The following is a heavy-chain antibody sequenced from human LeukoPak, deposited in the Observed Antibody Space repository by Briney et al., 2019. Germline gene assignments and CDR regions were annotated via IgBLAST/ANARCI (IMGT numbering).Heavy chain of an antibody. CDR3: ARNRDGYNSFDY. Sequence: SETPSLTCTVSGGSINNGGYYWSWIRQHPGKGLEWIGYIYYSGSSYYNPSLRSRVTISVDTSKNHFSLKLSSVTAADTAVYYCARNRDGYNSFDYWGQGTLVTVSS. D-gene: IGHD5-24*01. V-gene: IGHV4-31*03. CDR1: GGSINNGGYY. CDR2: IYYSGSS. J-gene: IGHJ4*02.